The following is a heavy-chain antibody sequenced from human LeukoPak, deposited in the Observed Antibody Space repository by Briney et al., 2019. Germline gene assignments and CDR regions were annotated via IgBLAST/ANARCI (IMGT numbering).Heavy chain of an antibody. CDR1: GASVTTGGFS. CDR3: ARHSGSGSLSRPFDP. J-gene: IGHJ5*02. Sequence: PSETLSLTCSVSGASVTTGGFSWGWLRQSPGKGLEWIATIYYTGSTYYDPSLKSRVTISIDTSKNQFSLNVRSVSAADTAVYYCARHSGSGSLSRPFDPWGQGTLVTVTS. CDR2: IYYTGST. V-gene: IGHV4-39*01. D-gene: IGHD3-10*01.